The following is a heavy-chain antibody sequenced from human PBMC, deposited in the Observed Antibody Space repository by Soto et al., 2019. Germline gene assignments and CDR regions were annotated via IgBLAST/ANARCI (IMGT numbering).Heavy chain of an antibody. Sequence: SVKVSCKASGFTFTSSAMQWVRQARGQRLEWIGWIVVGSGNTNYAQKFQERVTITRDMSTSTAYMELSSLRSEDTAVYYCAADPGTGTLGPFDYWGPGTLVTVSS. CDR2: IVVGSGNT. CDR1: GFTFTSSA. J-gene: IGHJ4*02. V-gene: IGHV1-58*02. D-gene: IGHD1-1*01. CDR3: AADPGTGTLGPFDY.